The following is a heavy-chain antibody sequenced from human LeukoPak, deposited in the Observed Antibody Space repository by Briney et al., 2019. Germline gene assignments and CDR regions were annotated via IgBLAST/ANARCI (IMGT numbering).Heavy chain of an antibody. D-gene: IGHD2-2*01. CDR1: GGTFSSYA. CDR2: IIPILGTA. J-gene: IGHJ5*02. CDR3: ARDREGYCRSTSCSNWFDP. Sequence: GASVKVSCKASGGTFSSYAISWVRQAPGQGLEWMGGIIPILGTANYAQKFQGRVTITTDESTSTAYMELSSLRSEDTAVYYCARDREGYCRSTSCSNWFDPWGQGTLVTVSS. V-gene: IGHV1-69*05.